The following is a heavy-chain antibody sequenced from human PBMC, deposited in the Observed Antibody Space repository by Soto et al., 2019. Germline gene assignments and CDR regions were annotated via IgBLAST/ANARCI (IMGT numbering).Heavy chain of an antibody. D-gene: IGHD5-12*01. CDR1: GGSISSSSYY. Sequence: QLQLQESGPGLVKPSETLSLTCTVSGGSISSSSYYWGWIRQPPGKGLEWIGTIYYSGSTYYNPSLKRRVTISVDTSKNQFSLTLSSVTAADTAVYYCARHSGYGPQIDYWGQGTLVTVSS. V-gene: IGHV4-39*01. J-gene: IGHJ4*02. CDR3: ARHSGYGPQIDY. CDR2: IYYSGST.